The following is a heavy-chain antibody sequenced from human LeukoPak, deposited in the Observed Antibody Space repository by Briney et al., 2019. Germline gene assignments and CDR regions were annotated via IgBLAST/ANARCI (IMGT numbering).Heavy chain of an antibody. CDR1: GFTVSSNY. D-gene: IGHD6-19*01. V-gene: IGHV3-66*01. Sequence: GGSLRLSCAASGFTVSSNYMSWVRQAPGKGLEWVSVIYSGGSTYYADSVKGRFTISRDNSKNTLYLQMNSLRAEDTAVYYCARASGQWLTTPPDYWGQGTLVTVSS. CDR3: ARASGQWLTTPPDY. CDR2: IYSGGST. J-gene: IGHJ4*02.